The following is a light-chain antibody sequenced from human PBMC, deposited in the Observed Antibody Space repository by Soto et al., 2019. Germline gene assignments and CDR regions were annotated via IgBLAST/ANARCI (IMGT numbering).Light chain of an antibody. CDR3: AAWDASLNGYV. V-gene: IGLV1-44*01. Sequence: QSALTQPPSASGTPGQRVTISCSGSSSNIGSKTVNWYQQRPGTVPKLLIYNSYQRPSGVPDRFSGSKSGTSASLAISGLQSEDEADYYCAAWDASLNGYVFGAGTKSPS. CDR2: NSY. J-gene: IGLJ1*01. CDR1: SSNIGSKT.